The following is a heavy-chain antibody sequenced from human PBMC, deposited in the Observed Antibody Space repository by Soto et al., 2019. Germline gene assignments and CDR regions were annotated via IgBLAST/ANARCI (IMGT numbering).Heavy chain of an antibody. D-gene: IGHD2-21*01. V-gene: IGHV3-23*01. Sequence: HPGGSLRLSCAASGFIFSTYAMTWVRQAPGKGLEWVSSISGSGQTTHYAESVRGRFTVSRDNSKNTLYLQMDSLGVEDTALYYCAKDLVGAFCADGPCYGGDYWGQGTMVTVSS. J-gene: IGHJ4*02. CDR3: AKDLVGAFCADGPCYGGDY. CDR2: ISGSGQTT. CDR1: GFIFSTYA.